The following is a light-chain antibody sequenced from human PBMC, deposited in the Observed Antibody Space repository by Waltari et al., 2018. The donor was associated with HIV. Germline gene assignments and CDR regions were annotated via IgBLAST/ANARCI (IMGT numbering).Light chain of an antibody. Sequence: EIVMTQSPATLSVSPGEGATLSCRASQSVGNNLDWYQQKPGQAPRLLIYAASTRATDIPARFSGTGYGTEFTLTISSLQSEDFAVYHCHQYDVWPLTFGGGTKVEI. CDR2: AAS. V-gene: IGKV3-15*01. CDR3: HQYDVWPLT. CDR1: QSVGNN. J-gene: IGKJ4*01.